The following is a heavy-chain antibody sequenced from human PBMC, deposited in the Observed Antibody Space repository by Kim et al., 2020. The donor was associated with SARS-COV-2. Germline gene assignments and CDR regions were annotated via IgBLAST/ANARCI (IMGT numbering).Heavy chain of an antibody. Sequence: GGSLRLSCAASGCTFIHDSMSWIRQSPGQGLEGVSAISTIGDVNNYPDAVKGRFTISRDNSKNTLSLQMNSLRTEDTALYYCAKGATDGISHYDFWGQGTLVTVSS. CDR2: ISTIGDVN. D-gene: IGHD6-13*01. CDR3: AKGATDGISHYDF. J-gene: IGHJ4*02. V-gene: IGHV3-23*01. CDR1: GCTFIHDS.